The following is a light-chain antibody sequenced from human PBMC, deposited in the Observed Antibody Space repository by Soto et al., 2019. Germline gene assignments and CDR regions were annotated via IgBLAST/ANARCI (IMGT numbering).Light chain of an antibody. CDR2: NSN. J-gene: IGLJ1*01. CDR1: RSDIGSNF. Sequence: QSVLXQPPSASGTPGQTVIISCSGSRSDIGSNFVNWYQHLPGTAPKLLIYNSNQRPSGVPDRFSGSKSGTSASLAISGLQSEDEADYYCAAWDDSLTGPVFGTGTKVTVL. CDR3: AAWDDSLTGPV. V-gene: IGLV1-44*01.